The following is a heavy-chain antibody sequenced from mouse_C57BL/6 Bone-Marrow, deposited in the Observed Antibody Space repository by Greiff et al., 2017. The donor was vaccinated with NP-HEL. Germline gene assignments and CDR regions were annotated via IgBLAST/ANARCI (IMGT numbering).Heavy chain of an antibody. D-gene: IGHD1-1*01. Sequence: DVHLVESGGGLVQSGRSLRLSCATSGFTFSDFYMEWVRQAPGKGLEWIAASRNKANDYTTEYSASVKGRFIVSRDTSQSILYLQMNALRAEDTAIYYCARDLYGAMDYWGQGTSVTVSS. CDR2: SRNKANDYTT. CDR3: ARDLYGAMDY. J-gene: IGHJ4*01. V-gene: IGHV7-1*01. CDR1: GFTFSDFY.